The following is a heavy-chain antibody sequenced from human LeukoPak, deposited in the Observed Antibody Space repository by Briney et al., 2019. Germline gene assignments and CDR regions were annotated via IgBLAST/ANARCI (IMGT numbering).Heavy chain of an antibody. Sequence: GGSLRLSCAASGFILRSYAMHWVRQAPGKGLEWVAVIPYDSDRDNKYYVDSVKGRFTISRDNSKNTLYLQMNSLRTEDTAIYYCAKDYREGSYSYYYMGVWGKGTTVIVSS. J-gene: IGHJ6*03. CDR3: AKDYREGSYSYYYMGV. V-gene: IGHV3-30*04. CDR2: IPYDSDRDNK. CDR1: GFILRSYA. D-gene: IGHD1-26*01.